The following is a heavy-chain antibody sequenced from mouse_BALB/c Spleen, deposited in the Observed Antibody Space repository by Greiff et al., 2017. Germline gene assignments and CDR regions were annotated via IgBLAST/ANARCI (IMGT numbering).Heavy chain of an antibody. Sequence: EVKLIESGGGLVKPGGSLKLSCAASGFTFSSYAMSWVRQTPEKRLEWVATISSGGSYTYYPDSVKGRFTISRDNAKNTLYLQMSSLRSEDTAMYYCARRYDYDGFAYWGQGTLVTVSA. J-gene: IGHJ3*01. V-gene: IGHV5-9-3*01. CDR2: ISSGGSYT. D-gene: IGHD2-4*01. CDR1: GFTFSSYA. CDR3: ARRYDYDGFAY.